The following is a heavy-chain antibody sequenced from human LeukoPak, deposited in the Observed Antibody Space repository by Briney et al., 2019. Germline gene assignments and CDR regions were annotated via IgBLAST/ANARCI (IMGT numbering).Heavy chain of an antibody. V-gene: IGHV1-2*02. J-gene: IGHJ5*02. CDR1: GYSFTNYD. D-gene: IGHD1-7*01. Sequence: ASVKVSCKASGYSFTNYDINRVRQASGQGLEWMGWINPNSGGTNYAQKFRGRVTVTKDTSISTAYMELSSLRSDDTAVYYCATGKPTRTTAWGQGTLVTVSS. CDR3: ATGKPTRTTA. CDR2: INPNSGGT.